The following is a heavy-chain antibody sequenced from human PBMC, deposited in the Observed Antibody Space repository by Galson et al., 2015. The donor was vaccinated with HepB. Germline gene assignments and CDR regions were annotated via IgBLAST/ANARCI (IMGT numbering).Heavy chain of an antibody. CDR3: VRSGRVNCYFDL. D-gene: IGHD1-1*01. J-gene: IGHJ2*01. CDR2: ISPYNGNT. Sequence: SVKVSCKASGYMFSGHGISWVRQAPGQGPEWMGWISPYNGNTNYAQKFQDRVTMTTVTSMSTAYLELRSLTFNDTAIYYCVRSGRVNCYFDLWGRGTLVTVSS. CDR1: GYMFSGHG. V-gene: IGHV1-18*04.